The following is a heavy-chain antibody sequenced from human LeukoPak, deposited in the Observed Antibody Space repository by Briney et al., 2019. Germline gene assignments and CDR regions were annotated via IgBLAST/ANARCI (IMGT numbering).Heavy chain of an antibody. D-gene: IGHD1-26*01. V-gene: IGHV3-30*18. CDR1: GFTFSSYG. J-gene: IGHJ4*02. Sequence: GGSLRLSCAASGFTFSSYGMHWVRQAPGKGLEWVAVISYDGSNKYYADSVKGRFTISRDNSKNTLYLQMNSLRAEDTAVYYCAKVPVGATEIYFDYWGQGTLVTVSS. CDR2: ISYDGSNK. CDR3: AKVPVGATEIYFDY.